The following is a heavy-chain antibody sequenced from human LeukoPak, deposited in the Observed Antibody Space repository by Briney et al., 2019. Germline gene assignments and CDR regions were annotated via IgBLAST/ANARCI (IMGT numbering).Heavy chain of an antibody. Sequence: RPGGSLRLSCAASGFTFDYYGMSWVRQAPGKGLEWVSGINWDGAGIRYADSVRGRFTISRDNAKNSLSLQMNSLRVEDTAFYYCAREIAAASKWFDPWGQGTLVTVSS. CDR3: AREIAAASKWFDP. V-gene: IGHV3-20*04. CDR2: INWDGAGI. CDR1: GFTFDYYG. D-gene: IGHD6-13*01. J-gene: IGHJ5*02.